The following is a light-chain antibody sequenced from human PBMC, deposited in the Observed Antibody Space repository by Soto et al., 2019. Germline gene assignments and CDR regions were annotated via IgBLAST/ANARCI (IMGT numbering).Light chain of an antibody. Sequence: DIQMTQSPSTLSASVGDRVTITCRASQGISTWLAWYQQKPGKAPKLLIYRASSLESGVPSRFSGSGSGTEFTLTISSLQPDDSATYYCQEYKDWTFGQGTKVEIK. V-gene: IGKV1-5*03. CDR1: QGISTW. J-gene: IGKJ1*01. CDR3: QEYKDWT. CDR2: RAS.